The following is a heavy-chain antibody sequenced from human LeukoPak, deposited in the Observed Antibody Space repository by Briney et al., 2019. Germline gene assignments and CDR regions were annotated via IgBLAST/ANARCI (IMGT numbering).Heavy chain of an antibody. CDR3: ARLRGATVAHNWFDP. D-gene: IGHD6-19*01. CDR2: INYSGST. J-gene: IGHJ5*02. V-gene: IGHV4-39*07. CDR1: GGSISSSSYY. Sequence: SPSETLSLTCTVFGGSISSSSYYWGWIRQPPGKWLEWIGSINYSGSTYYNPSLKSRVTISVDTSKNQFSLKLSSVAAADTAVYYCARLRGATVAHNWFDPWGQGTLVTVSS.